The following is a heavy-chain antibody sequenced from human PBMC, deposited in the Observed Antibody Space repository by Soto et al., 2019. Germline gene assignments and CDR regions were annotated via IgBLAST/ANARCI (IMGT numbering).Heavy chain of an antibody. D-gene: IGHD6-13*01. J-gene: IGHJ4*02. V-gene: IGHV2-5*01. CDR3: AHRIAAPGRTLDY. Sequence: QITLKESGPTLVRPTQTLTLTCTVSGFSLSTDAVGVAWIRQPPGKALEWLALIYWNDEARYKSSLNNRLTINKDTSKSQVVLTMTDMAPLDPATYFCAHRIAAPGRTLDYWGQGILVTVSS. CDR2: IYWNDEA. CDR1: GFSLSTDAVG.